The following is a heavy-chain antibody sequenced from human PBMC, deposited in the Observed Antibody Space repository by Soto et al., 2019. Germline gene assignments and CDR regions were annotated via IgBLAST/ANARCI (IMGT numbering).Heavy chain of an antibody. Sequence: PSETLSLTCTVSGVSITSDFWSWIRQTPGKGLDWMGTISFSGATYTNPSLNGQAALSMDTSENHLSLTLNSVTSTATAVYFCARDRGDGYNEYFEFWGQGTQVTVSS. J-gene: IGHJ4*02. V-gene: IGHV4-59*01. D-gene: IGHD5-12*01. CDR2: ISFSGAT. CDR3: ARDRGDGYNEYFEF. CDR1: GVSITSDF.